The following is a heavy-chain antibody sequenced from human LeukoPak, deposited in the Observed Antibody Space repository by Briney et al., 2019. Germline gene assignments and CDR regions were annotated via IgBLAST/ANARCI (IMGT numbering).Heavy chain of an antibody. Sequence: SQTLSLTCTVSGGSISSGSYYWSWIRQPAGKGLEWIGRIYTSGSTNYNPSLKSRVTISVDTSKNQFSLKLSSVTASDTAVYYCARDSMVRGVDWGQGTLVTVSS. CDR1: GGSISSGSYY. V-gene: IGHV4-61*02. D-gene: IGHD3-10*01. J-gene: IGHJ4*02. CDR2: IYTSGST. CDR3: ARDSMVRGVD.